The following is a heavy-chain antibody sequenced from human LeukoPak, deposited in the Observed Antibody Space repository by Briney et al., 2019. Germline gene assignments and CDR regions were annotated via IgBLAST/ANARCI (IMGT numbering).Heavy chain of an antibody. CDR1: GFTFSSYG. CDR2: ISYDGSNK. D-gene: IGHD3-3*01. CDR3: AKDLKDFWSGYLPLGYMDV. Sequence: TGGSLRLSCAASGFTFSSYGMSWVRQAPGKGLEWVAVISYDGSNKYYADSVKGRFTISRDNSKNTLYLQMNSLRAEDAAVYYCAKDLKDFWSGYLPLGYMDVWGKGTTVTVSS. V-gene: IGHV3-30*18. J-gene: IGHJ6*03.